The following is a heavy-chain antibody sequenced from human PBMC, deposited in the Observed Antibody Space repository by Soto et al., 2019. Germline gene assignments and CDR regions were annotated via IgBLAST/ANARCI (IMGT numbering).Heavy chain of an antibody. D-gene: IGHD5-12*01. Sequence: ASVKVSCKASGYTLTNYGVTWVRQAPGQGLEWLGRVTPYKADTNSAQNLQGRVTMATDTSTNTAYLELRSLRSDDTAVYFCATDRPSTSGNLYAFDIWGQGTMVTVSS. J-gene: IGHJ3*02. CDR3: ATDRPSTSGNLYAFDI. CDR1: GYTLTNYG. V-gene: IGHV1-18*04. CDR2: VTPYKADT.